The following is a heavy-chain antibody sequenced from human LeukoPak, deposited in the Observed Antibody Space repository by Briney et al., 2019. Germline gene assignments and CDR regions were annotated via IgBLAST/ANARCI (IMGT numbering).Heavy chain of an antibody. CDR3: ARQDDSSGYYYETMPDY. Sequence: GESLKISCKGSGYNFDNYWIGWVRQMPGKGLEWMGIIYPGDSETRYSPSFQGQVTISADKSISTAYLQWSSLKASDTAMYYCARQDDSSGYYYETMPDYWGQGTLVTVSS. D-gene: IGHD3-22*01. CDR1: GYNFDNYW. V-gene: IGHV5-51*01. J-gene: IGHJ4*02. CDR2: IYPGDSET.